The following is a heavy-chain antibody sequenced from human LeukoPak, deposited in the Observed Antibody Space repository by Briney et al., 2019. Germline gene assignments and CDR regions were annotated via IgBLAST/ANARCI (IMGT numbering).Heavy chain of an antibody. V-gene: IGHV1-8*01. CDR1: GYTFTSYD. CDR2: MNPNSGNT. J-gene: IGHJ4*02. Sequence: SVKVSCKASGYTFTSYDINWVRQATGQGLEWMGWMNPNSGNTGYAQKFQGRVTMTRNTSISTAYMELSSLRSEDTAVYYCARHVAALWSGLIPHFDYWGQGTLVTVSS. CDR3: ARHVAALWSGLIPHFDY. D-gene: IGHD3-3*01.